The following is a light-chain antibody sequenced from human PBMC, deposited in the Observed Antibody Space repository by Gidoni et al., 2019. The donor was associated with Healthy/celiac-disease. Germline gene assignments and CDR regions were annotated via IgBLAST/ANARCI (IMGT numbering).Light chain of an antibody. V-gene: IGKV3-15*01. CDR1: QSVSSN. J-gene: IGKJ1*01. CDR2: GAS. Sequence: EIVMTQSPATLSVSPGERATLACRASQSVSSNLAWYQQKPGQAPRLLIYGASTSATGIPARFSGSGSGTECTLTISSQQSEDFAVYYCQQYNNWLWTFGQGTKVEVK. CDR3: QQYNNWLWT.